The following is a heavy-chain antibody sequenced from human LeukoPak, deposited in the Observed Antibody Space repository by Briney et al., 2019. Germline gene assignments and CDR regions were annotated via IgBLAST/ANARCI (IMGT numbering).Heavy chain of an antibody. V-gene: IGHV4-61*02. CDR2: IYTSGST. D-gene: IGHD6-19*01. CDR1: GGSISSGSYY. Sequence: KTSQTLSLTCTVSGGSISSGSYYWIWIRQPAGKGLEWIGRIYTSGSTNYNPSLKSRVTISVDTSKNQFSLKLSSVTAADTAVYYCARDVAVAGHFDYWGQGTLVTVSS. CDR3: ARDVAVAGHFDY. J-gene: IGHJ4*02.